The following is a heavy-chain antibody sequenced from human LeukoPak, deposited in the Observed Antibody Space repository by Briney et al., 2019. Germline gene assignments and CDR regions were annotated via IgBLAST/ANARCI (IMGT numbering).Heavy chain of an antibody. J-gene: IGHJ6*02. Sequence: GGSLRLSCAASGFTFSSYWMSWVRQAPGKGLEWVANIKEDGSEKYYVDSVKGRFTISRDNAKNSLYLQMNSLRAEDTAVYYCASKMDIVVVPAAPRGYYYYGMDVWGQGTTVTVSS. D-gene: IGHD2-2*03. CDR2: IKEDGSEK. CDR3: ASKMDIVVVPAAPRGYYYYGMDV. V-gene: IGHV3-7*02. CDR1: GFTFSSYW.